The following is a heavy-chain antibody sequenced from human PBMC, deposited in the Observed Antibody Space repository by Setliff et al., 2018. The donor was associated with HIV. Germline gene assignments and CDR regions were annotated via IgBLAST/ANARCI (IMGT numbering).Heavy chain of an antibody. J-gene: IGHJ3*02. Sequence: GGSLRLSCAASGFTFSSYGMHWVRQAPGKGLEWVAVIWYDGSNKYYADSVKGRFTISRDNSKNTLYLQMNSLRAEDTAVYYCAKDPTGESDAFDIWGQGTMVTVSS. D-gene: IGHD7-27*01. CDR3: AKDPTGESDAFDI. CDR1: GFTFSSYG. CDR2: IWYDGSNK. V-gene: IGHV3-33*06.